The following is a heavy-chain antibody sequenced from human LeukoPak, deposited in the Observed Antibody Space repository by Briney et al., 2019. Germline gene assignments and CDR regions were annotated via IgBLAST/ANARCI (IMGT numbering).Heavy chain of an antibody. Sequence: GSLRLSCAASGFTFSSYAMSWIRQPPGKGLEWIGEINHSGSTNYNPSLKSRVTISVDTSKNQFSLKLSSVTAADTAVYYCARSGYSYGYFLPPSRLFDYWGQGTLVTVSS. D-gene: IGHD5-18*01. CDR2: INHSGST. J-gene: IGHJ4*02. CDR3: ARSGYSYGYFLPPSRLFDY. CDR1: GFTFSSYA. V-gene: IGHV4-34*01.